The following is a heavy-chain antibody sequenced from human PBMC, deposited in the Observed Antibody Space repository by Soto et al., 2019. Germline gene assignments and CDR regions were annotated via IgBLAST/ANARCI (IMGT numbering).Heavy chain of an antibody. CDR1: GGSISSSSYY. V-gene: IGHV4-39*01. CDR2: IYYSGST. Sequence: SETLSLTCTVSGGSISSSSYYWGWIRQPPGKGLEWIGSIYYSGSTYYNPSLKSRVTISVDTSKNQFSLKLSSVTAADTAVYYCAKNYGNAFDIWGQGTMVTVSS. J-gene: IGHJ3*02. CDR3: AKNYGNAFDI. D-gene: IGHD3-10*01.